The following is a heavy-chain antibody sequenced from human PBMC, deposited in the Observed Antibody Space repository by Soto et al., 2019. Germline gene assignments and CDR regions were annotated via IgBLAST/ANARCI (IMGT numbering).Heavy chain of an antibody. J-gene: IGHJ3*02. CDR3: ASLSVRYTAFAI. D-gene: IGHD6-19*01. CDR1: GGSISSSSYY. V-gene: IGHV4-39*01. Sequence: QLQLQESGPGLVKPSETLSLTCTVSGGSISSSSYYWGWIRQPPGKGLEWIGSIYYSGSTYYNPYLKRLVTISVDTSKNQFSQKLRSGTAADTAVYYCASLSVRYTAFAIWGQGTMVTVSS. CDR2: IYYSGST.